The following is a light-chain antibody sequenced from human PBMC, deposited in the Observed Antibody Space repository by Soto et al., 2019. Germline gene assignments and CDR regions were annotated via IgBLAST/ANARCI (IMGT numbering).Light chain of an antibody. CDR3: SLYTPSSTVI. CDR1: SSDVGTYHR. CDR2: EVS. Sequence: QSALTQPPSVSGSPGQSVTISCTGTSSDVGTYHRVSWYQQPPGTAPKLMIYEVSNRPSGVPDRFSGSKSGNTASLTISGLQAEDEADYYCSLYTPSSTVIFGGGTKVTVL. J-gene: IGLJ2*01. V-gene: IGLV2-18*01.